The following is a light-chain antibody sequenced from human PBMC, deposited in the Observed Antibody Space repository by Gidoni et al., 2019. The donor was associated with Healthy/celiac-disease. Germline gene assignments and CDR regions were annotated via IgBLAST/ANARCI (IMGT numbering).Light chain of an antibody. Sequence: DIQMTQSPSSLSASVGDRVTITCRASQSISSYLNWYQQKPGKAPKLLIYAASSLQSGVPSRFSGSGSGTDFTLTISSMQPEDFATYYCQQSYRTSPVFGGGTKVEIK. CDR3: QQSYRTSPV. CDR1: QSISSY. V-gene: IGKV1-39*01. CDR2: AAS. J-gene: IGKJ4*01.